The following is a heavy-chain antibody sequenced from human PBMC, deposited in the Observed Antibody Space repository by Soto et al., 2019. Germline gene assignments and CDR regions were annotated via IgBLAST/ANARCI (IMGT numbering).Heavy chain of an antibody. CDR2: IYSGGST. CDR3: ARIDSSSAEAAEYYYYGVDV. V-gene: IGHV3-53*01. D-gene: IGHD6-6*01. Sequence: GGSLRLSCAASGFTVSSNYMSWVRQAPGKGLEWVSVIYSGGSTYYADSVKGRFTISRDNSKNTLYLQMNSLRAEDTAVYYCARIDSSSAEAAEYYYYGVDVWGQGTTVTVSS. J-gene: IGHJ6*02. CDR1: GFTVSSNY.